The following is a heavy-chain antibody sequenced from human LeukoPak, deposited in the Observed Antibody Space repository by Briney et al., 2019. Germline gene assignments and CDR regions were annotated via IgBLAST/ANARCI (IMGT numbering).Heavy chain of an antibody. J-gene: IGHJ4*02. CDR2: ISYDGSNK. CDR1: GFTFSSYG. Sequence: GRSLRLSCAASGFTFSSYGMHWVRRAPGKVLEWVAVISYDGSNKYYADSVKGRFTISRDNSKNTLYLQMNSLRAEDTAVYYCVVPGYGSGWYWIDYWGQGTLVTVSS. V-gene: IGHV3-30*03. D-gene: IGHD6-19*01. CDR3: VVPGYGSGWYWIDY.